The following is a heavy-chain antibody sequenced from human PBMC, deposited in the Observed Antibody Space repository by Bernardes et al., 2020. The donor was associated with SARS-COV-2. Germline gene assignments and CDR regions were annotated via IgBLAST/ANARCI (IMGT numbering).Heavy chain of an antibody. CDR3: ARDVRSGWYSYFDY. Sequence: SETLYLTCTVSGGSISSGSYHWSWIRQPAGKGLEWIGHFYTSGSTDYNPSLKSRVTISGDTSKNQFSLKLSSVTAADTAVYYCARDVRSGWYSYFDYWGQGTLVTVSS. D-gene: IGHD6-19*01. CDR2: FYTSGST. CDR1: GGSISSGSYH. J-gene: IGHJ4*02. V-gene: IGHV4-61*09.